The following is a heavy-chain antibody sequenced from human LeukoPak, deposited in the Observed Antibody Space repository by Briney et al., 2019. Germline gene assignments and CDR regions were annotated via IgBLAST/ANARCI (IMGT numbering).Heavy chain of an antibody. V-gene: IGHV3-9*01. D-gene: IGHD3-10*01. CDR2: ISWNSGSI. CDR3: AKDRMVRGVIHNWFDP. Sequence: GGSLRLSCAASGFTFDDYAMHWVRQAPGKGLEWVSGISWNSGSIGYADSVKGRFTISRDNAKNSLYLQMNSLRAEDTASYYCAKDRMVRGVIHNWFDPWGQGTLVTVSS. J-gene: IGHJ5*02. CDR1: GFTFDDYA.